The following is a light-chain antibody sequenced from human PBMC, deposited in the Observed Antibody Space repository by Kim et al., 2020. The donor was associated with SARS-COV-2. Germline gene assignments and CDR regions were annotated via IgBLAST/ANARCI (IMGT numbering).Light chain of an antibody. CDR1: QSIGGW. CDR2: DAS. J-gene: IGKJ5*01. V-gene: IGKV1-5*01. Sequence: ASVDDRVTTTCRASQSIGGWLAWYQQKPGKAPKLLIYDASSVESGVPSRFSGSGSGTEFTLTISSLQPDDSATYYCQHHSTYPITFGQGTRLEIK. CDR3: QHHSTYPIT.